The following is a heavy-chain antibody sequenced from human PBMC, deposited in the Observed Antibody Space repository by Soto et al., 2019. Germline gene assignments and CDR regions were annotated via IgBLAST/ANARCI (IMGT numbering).Heavy chain of an antibody. V-gene: IGHV3-64*01. D-gene: IGHD2-2*01. J-gene: IGHJ4*02. CDR3: AIEGYCSSTSCYSFDY. CDR2: ISSNGGST. Sequence: EVQLVESGGGLVQPGGSLRLSCAASGFTFSSYAMHWVRQAPGKGLEYVSAISSNGGSTYYANSVKGRFTISRDNYKNSVDLQMGRLRAEDMAVYYCAIEGYCSSTSCYSFDYWGQGTLVTVSS. CDR1: GFTFSSYA.